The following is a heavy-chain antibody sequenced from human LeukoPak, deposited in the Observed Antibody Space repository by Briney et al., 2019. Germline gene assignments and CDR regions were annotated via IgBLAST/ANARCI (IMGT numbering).Heavy chain of an antibody. V-gene: IGHV1-69*13. J-gene: IGHJ3*02. D-gene: IGHD2-21*02. CDR3: ARVARTLYCGGDCPHDAFDI. CDR1: GGTFSSYA. Sequence: ASVKVSCKASGGTFSSYAISWVRQAPGQGLEWMGGIIPIFGTANYAQKFQGRVTITADESTSTTYMELSSLRSEDTAVYYCARVARTLYCGGDCPHDAFDIWGQGTMVTVSS. CDR2: IIPIFGTA.